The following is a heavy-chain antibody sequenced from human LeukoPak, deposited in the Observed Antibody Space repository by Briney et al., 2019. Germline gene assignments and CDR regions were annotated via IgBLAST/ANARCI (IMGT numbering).Heavy chain of an antibody. D-gene: IGHD3-22*01. V-gene: IGHV1-69*13. J-gene: IGHJ4*02. CDR3: ARVYLKRDYYDSSAYFSFDY. CDR2: IIPNFGTA. CDR1: GGTFSSYA. Sequence: SVKVSCKASGGTFSSYAISWVRQAPGQGLEWMGGIIPNFGTANYAQKFQGRVTITADESTSTAYMELSSLRSEDTAVYYCARVYLKRDYYDSSAYFSFDYWGQGTLVTVSS.